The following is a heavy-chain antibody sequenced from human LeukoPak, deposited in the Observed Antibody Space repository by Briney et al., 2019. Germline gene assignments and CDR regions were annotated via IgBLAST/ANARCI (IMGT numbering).Heavy chain of an antibody. CDR2: ISDNGRGT. CDR3: AKGQELDDGVFDS. D-gene: IGHD1-1*01. J-gene: IGHJ4*02. V-gene: IGHV3-23*01. CDR1: GFTFSSYA. Sequence: PGGSLRLSCAASGFTFSSYAMTWVRQAPGKGLEWVSVISDNGRGTYYADSVKGRFTISRDNSKNTVFLQMNSLRAEDTAVYYCAKGQELDDGVFDSWGQGTLVTVSS.